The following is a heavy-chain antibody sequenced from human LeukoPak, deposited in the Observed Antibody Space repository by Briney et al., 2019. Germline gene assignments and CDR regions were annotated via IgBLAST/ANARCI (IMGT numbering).Heavy chain of an antibody. CDR1: GYTLTELS. D-gene: IGHD6-13*01. V-gene: IGHV1-24*01. J-gene: IGHJ4*02. CDR2: FDPEDGET. Sequence: GASVKVSCKVSGYTLTELSMHWVRQAPGKGLEWMGGFDPEDGETIYAQKFQGRVTMTEDTSTDTAYMELSSLRSEDTAVYYCATDTQITGSSSWKAFDYWGQGTLVTVSS. CDR3: ATDTQITGSSSWKAFDY.